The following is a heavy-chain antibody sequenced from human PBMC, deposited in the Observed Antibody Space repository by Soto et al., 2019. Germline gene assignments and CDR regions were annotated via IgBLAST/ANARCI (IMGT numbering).Heavy chain of an antibody. Sequence: EVQLVESGGGLVQPGGSLRLSCAASGFTFSSYWISWVRQAPGKGLEWVANIKEDGSERYYVDSVKGRFTISRDNAKNSLDLQMNRLRAEDTAVYYCARATGADKEDYWGQGTLVTVSS. V-gene: IGHV3-7*04. CDR3: ARATGADKEDY. J-gene: IGHJ4*02. CDR2: IKEDGSER. CDR1: GFTFSSYW. D-gene: IGHD3-10*01.